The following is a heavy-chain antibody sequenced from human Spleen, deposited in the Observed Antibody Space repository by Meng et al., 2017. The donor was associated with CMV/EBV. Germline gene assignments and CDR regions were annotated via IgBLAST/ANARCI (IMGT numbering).Heavy chain of an antibody. D-gene: IGHD5-18*01. CDR1: GGSISNHY. CDR3: ARDVTPDY. J-gene: IGHJ4*02. V-gene: IGHV4-59*11. Sequence: SETLSLTCTVSGGSISNHYWNWIRQPPGKGLEWIGYISYTGSTKHNPSLKSRVTISVDTSKNQFSLRLSSLTAADTAVYYCARDVTPDYWGQGTTVTVSS. CDR2: ISYTGST.